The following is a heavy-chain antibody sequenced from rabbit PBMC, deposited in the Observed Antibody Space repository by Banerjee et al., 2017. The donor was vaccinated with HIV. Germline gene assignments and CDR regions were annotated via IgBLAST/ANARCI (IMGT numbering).Heavy chain of an antibody. CDR2: IAGDGNT. Sequence: QSLEESGGDLVKPGASLTLTCTASGFSFSNNYYMCWVRQAPGKGLEWIASIAGDGNTYYASWAKGRFTISKTSSTTMTLQMTSLTAADTATYFCARAYSDDMRFNFWGPGTLVTVS. J-gene: IGHJ6*01. V-gene: IGHV1S40*01. D-gene: IGHD6-1*01. CDR1: GFSFSNNYY. CDR3: ARAYSDDMRFNF.